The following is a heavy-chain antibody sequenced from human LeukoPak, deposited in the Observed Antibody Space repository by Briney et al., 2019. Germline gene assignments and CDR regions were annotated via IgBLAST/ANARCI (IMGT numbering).Heavy chain of an antibody. CDR1: GGTFSSYA. CDR3: ATLGYCNNGVCLTYFDI. V-gene: IGHV1-69*13. J-gene: IGHJ3*02. Sequence: SVKVSCKASGGTFSSYAISWVRQAPGQGLEWMGGIIPIFGTANYAQKFQGRVTITADESTSTAYMELSSLRSEDTAVYYCATLGYCNNGVCLTYFDIWGQGTMVTVSS. D-gene: IGHD2-8*01. CDR2: IIPIFGTA.